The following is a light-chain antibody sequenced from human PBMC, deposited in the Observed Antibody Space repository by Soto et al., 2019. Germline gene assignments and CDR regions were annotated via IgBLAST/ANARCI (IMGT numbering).Light chain of an antibody. CDR3: QKYNSYPRK. CDR1: TRSSSSS. Sequence: ELVWTHSPGTLSFSPLTRATLSVRSGTRSSSSSLGWYQQKPGKVPRLLMYSASSRASGIPERFSGSGSGTEFTLTISRLQPEDFAMYYCQKYNSYPRKFGQGTKVDIK. J-gene: IGKJ1*01. V-gene: IGKV3-20*01. CDR2: SAS.